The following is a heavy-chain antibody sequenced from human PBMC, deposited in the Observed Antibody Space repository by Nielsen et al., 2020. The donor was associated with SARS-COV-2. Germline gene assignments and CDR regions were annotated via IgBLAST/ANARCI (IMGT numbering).Heavy chain of an antibody. Sequence: SVKVSCKASGYTFTSYGISWVRQAPGQGLEWMGGIIPIFGTANYAQKFQGRVPITADECTSTAYMELSSLRSEDTAVYYCASLRGDGYDHNMDYWGQGTLVTVSS. J-gene: IGHJ4*02. CDR1: GYTFTSYG. D-gene: IGHD5-24*01. CDR2: IIPIFGTA. V-gene: IGHV1-69*13. CDR3: ASLRGDGYDHNMDY.